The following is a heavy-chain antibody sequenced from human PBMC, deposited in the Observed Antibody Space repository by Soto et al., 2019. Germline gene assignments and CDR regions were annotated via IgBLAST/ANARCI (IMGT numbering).Heavy chain of an antibody. Sequence: SETLSLTCGVSGGTVASSHWWSWVRQSPGGGLEWIGNVYHTGDTNFNPSLQSRVTISVDKSNNQFSLRLNSLTAADTAVYFCAREIVTAGGNKHSDPWGPATLVTV. CDR1: GGTVASSHW. CDR3: AREIVTAGGNKHSDP. J-gene: IGHJ5*02. CDR2: VYHTGDT. V-gene: IGHV4-4*02. D-gene: IGHD2-21*02.